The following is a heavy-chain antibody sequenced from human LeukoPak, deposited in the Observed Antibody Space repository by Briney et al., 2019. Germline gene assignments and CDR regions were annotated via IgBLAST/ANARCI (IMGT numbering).Heavy chain of an antibody. CDR3: AREYSDILTGYYLFDS. Sequence: SQTLSLTCTVSGXSINSGVYYWSWIRQYPGKGLEWIGSIFYSGSTYYNPSLKSRFTISVDTSKNQFSLKLSSVTAADTAVYYCAREYSDILTGYYLFDSWGQGTLVTVSS. CDR1: GXSINSGVYY. J-gene: IGHJ4*02. D-gene: IGHD3-9*01. CDR2: IFYSGST. V-gene: IGHV4-31*03.